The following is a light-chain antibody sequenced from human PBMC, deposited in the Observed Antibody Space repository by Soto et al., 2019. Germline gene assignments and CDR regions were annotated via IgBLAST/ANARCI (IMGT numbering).Light chain of an antibody. CDR2: DAS. V-gene: IGKV3-11*01. CDR1: QSISNS. J-gene: IGKJ4*01. CDR3: QQRSNWPLT. Sequence: TQSPSTLSASVGDRVTISCRASQSISNSLAWYQQKPGQAPRLLIYDASNRATGIPARFSGSGSGTDFTLTISSLEPEDFAVYYCQQRSNWPLTFGGGTKVDIK.